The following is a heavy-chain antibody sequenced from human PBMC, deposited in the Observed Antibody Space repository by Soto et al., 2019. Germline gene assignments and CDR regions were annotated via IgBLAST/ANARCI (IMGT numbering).Heavy chain of an antibody. J-gene: IGHJ4*02. CDR2: IYQSGNT. CDR3: ASTRATPASRNLDY. Sequence: PSETLSLTCAVSGGSISTPGYSWSWIRQPPGRGLEWIGYIYQSGNTNYNPSLKSRVTISVDTSKDQFSLQLSSVTAADTAVYYCASTRATPASRNLDYWGQGTLVTVXS. CDR1: GGSISTPGYS. V-gene: IGHV4-30-2*01. D-gene: IGHD2-2*01.